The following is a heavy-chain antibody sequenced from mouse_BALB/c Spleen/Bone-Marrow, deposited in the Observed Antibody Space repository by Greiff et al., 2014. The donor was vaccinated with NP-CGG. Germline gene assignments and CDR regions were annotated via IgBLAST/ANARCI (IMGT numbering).Heavy chain of an antibody. D-gene: IGHD2-2*01. Sequence: VQLVESGAELVKPGASVKLSCKASGYTFTSYWMHWVKQRPGQGLEWIGEINPSNGRSNYSEKFKSKATLTVDKSSSTTYMQLSSLTSKDSAVYSCARYNAYDWYFDVWGAGTTVTVYS. CDR2: INPSNGRS. J-gene: IGHJ1*01. CDR3: ARYNAYDWYFDV. CDR1: GYTFTSYW. V-gene: IGHV1S81*02.